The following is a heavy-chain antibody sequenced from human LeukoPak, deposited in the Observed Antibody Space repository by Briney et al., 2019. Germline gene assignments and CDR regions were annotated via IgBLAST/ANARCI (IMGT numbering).Heavy chain of an antibody. J-gene: IGHJ4*02. Sequence: GASVKVSCKASGYTFTSYDINWVRQATGQGLEWMGWLNPNSGNTGYAQKFQGRVTITRNTSISTAYMELSSLRSEDTAVYYCARARRGYSYGYLALFFDYWGQGTLVTVSS. V-gene: IGHV1-8*03. CDR3: ARARRGYSYGYLALFFDY. D-gene: IGHD5-18*01. CDR2: LNPNSGNT. CDR1: GYTFTSYD.